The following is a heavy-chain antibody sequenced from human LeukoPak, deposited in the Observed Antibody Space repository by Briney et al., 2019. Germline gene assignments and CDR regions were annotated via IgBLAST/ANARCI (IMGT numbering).Heavy chain of an antibody. J-gene: IGHJ5*02. CDR1: GYSISSGYY. CDR2: IYNSGST. Sequence: PSETLSLTCTVSGYSISSGYYWGWIRQPPGKGLEWIGSIYNSGSTYYNPSLKSRVTISVDTSKNQFSLKLRSVTAADTAMYYCAKAYSSSWYYNWFDPWGQGTLVTVSS. D-gene: IGHD6-13*01. V-gene: IGHV4-38-2*02. CDR3: AKAYSSSWYYNWFDP.